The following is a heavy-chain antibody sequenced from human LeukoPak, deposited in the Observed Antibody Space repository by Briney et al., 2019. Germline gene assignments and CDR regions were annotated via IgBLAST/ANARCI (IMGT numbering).Heavy chain of an antibody. CDR2: IGTAGDT. J-gene: IGHJ4*02. V-gene: IGHV3-13*01. Sequence: PGGSLRLSCAASGFSFSAYDMHWVRHTSGKGLEWVSGIGTAGDTYYPDSVKGRFTISRENAKNSLFLQMNSLRVGDTSVYYCARGGPGYYFDYWGQGTLVTVSS. CDR3: ARGGPGYYFDY. CDR1: GFSFSAYD.